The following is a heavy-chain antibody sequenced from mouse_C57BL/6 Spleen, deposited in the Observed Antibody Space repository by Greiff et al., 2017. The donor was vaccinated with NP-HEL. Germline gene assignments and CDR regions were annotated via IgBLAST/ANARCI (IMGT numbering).Heavy chain of an antibody. J-gene: IGHJ4*01. V-gene: IGHV1-7*01. CDR1: GYTFTSYW. CDR2: INPSSGYT. D-gene: IGHD2-5*01. CDR3: AGVGGPYYSIYVVSMDY. Sequence: VQLQQSGAELAKPGASVKLSCKASGYTFTSYWMHWVKQRPGQGLEWIGYINPSSGYTKYNQKFKDKATLTADKSSSTAYMQLSSLTYDDSAVSYCAGVGGPYYSIYVVSMDYWGQGTSVTVSS.